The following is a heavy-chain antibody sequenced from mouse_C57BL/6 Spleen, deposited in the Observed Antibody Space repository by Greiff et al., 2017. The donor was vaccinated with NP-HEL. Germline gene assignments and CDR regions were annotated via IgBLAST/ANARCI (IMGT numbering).Heavy chain of an antibody. J-gene: IGHJ2*01. CDR2: IDPSDSYT. CDR3: ARKGATGGYFDY. Sequence: VQLQQPGAELVMPGASVKLSCKASGYTFTSYWMHWVKQRPGQGLEWIGEIDPSDSYTNYNQKFKGKSTLTVDKSSSTAYMQLSSLTSEDSAVYYCARKGATGGYFDYWGQGTTLTVSS. CDR1: GYTFTSYW. V-gene: IGHV1-69*01. D-gene: IGHD3-1*01.